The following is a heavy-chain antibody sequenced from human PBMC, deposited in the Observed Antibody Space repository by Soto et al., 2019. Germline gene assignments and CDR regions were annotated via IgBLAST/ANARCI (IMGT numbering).Heavy chain of an antibody. J-gene: IGHJ4*02. CDR1: GFTFSNAW. Sequence: GGSLRLSCAASGFTFSNAWMNWVRQAPGKGLEWVGRIKSKTDGGTTDYAAPVKGRFTISRDDSKNTLYLQMNSLKTEDTAVYYCTTWTYSSGWYWVVGGSTEQDYWGQGTLVTVSS. CDR2: IKSKTDGGTT. D-gene: IGHD6-19*01. CDR3: TTWTYSSGWYWVVGGSTEQDY. V-gene: IGHV3-15*07.